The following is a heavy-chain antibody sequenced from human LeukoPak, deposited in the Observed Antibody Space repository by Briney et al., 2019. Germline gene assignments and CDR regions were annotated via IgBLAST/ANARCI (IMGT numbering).Heavy chain of an antibody. V-gene: IGHV3-30*02. J-gene: IGHJ6*03. Sequence: PGGSLRLSCAASGFTFSSYGMHWVRQAPGKGLEWVAFIRYDGSNKYYADSVKGRFTISRDNFKNTLYLQINSLRAEDTAVYYCARDPEGYCTNGVCWYYYYMDVWGKGTTVTVSS. D-gene: IGHD2-8*01. CDR3: ARDPEGYCTNGVCWYYYYMDV. CDR1: GFTFSSYG. CDR2: IRYDGSNK.